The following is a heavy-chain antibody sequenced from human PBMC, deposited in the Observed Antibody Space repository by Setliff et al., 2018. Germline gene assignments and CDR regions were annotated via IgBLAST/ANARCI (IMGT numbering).Heavy chain of an antibody. D-gene: IGHD3-3*01. V-gene: IGHV4-4*07. J-gene: IGHJ6*03. Sequence: PSETLSLTCTVSGGSISSHYWSWIRQPAGKGLEWIGQIYTTVSANSVSTNYNPSLKSRVTMSVDTSKNQFSLKLSAVTAADTAVYYCARDVGGFLYMDVWGKGTTVTVSS. CDR1: GGSISSHY. CDR3: ARDVGGFLYMDV. CDR2: IYTTVSANSVST.